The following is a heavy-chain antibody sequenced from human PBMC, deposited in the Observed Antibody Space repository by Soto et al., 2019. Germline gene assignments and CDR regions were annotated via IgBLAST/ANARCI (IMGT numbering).Heavy chain of an antibody. CDR2: LYGSGGGI. D-gene: IGHD2-15*01. V-gene: IGHV3-23*01. J-gene: IGHJ5*02. CDR3: ARDRWYNWFDP. Sequence: GGSLRLSCAASGFSFSDYAMIWVRQAPGKGLEWVSGLYGSGGGIHYADSVKGRFTISRDNYANSVYLQMNSLRVEDTAVYYCARDRWYNWFDPWGQGTLVTVSS. CDR1: GFSFSDYA.